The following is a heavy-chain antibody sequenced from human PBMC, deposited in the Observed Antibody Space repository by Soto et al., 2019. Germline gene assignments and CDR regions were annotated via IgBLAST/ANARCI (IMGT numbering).Heavy chain of an antibody. J-gene: IGHJ4*02. D-gene: IGHD5-12*01. V-gene: IGHV1-69*01. CDR2: IIPIFGTA. CDR3: ARDAHFSGYDSGTFDY. CDR1: GGTFSSYA. Sequence: QVQLVQSGAEVKKPGSSVKVSCKASGGTFSSYAISWVRQAPGQGLEWMGGIIPIFGTANYAQKFQGRVTITADESTSTAYMKLSSLRSEDTAVYYCARDAHFSGYDSGTFDYWGQGTLVTVSS.